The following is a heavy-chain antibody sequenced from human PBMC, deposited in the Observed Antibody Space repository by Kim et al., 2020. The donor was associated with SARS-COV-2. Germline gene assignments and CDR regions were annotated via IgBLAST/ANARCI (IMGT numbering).Heavy chain of an antibody. D-gene: IGHD3-22*01. CDR3: AKGGRAYDSSSGYFDY. Sequence: GGSLRLSCAASGFTFSSYAMSWVRQAPGKGLEWVSAISGSGGSTYYADSVKGRFTISRDNSKNTLYLQMNSLRAEDTAVYYCAKGGRAYDSSSGYFDYWGQGTLVTVSS. CDR1: GFTFSSYA. CDR2: ISGSGGST. V-gene: IGHV3-23*01. J-gene: IGHJ4*02.